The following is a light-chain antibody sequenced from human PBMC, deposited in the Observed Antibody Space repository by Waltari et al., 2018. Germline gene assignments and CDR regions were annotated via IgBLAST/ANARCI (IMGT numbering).Light chain of an antibody. V-gene: IGLV2-23*02. CDR2: DVT. J-gene: IGLJ3*02. Sequence: QSAPHQPASVSGSPGQSITISCTGSSSDVGAYNYVSWYQQHPGKAPKLMIYDVTNRPSGVSNRFSGSKSGNTASLTISGLQADDEADYYCCSYAGTSTFVVFGGGTKLTVL. CDR1: SSDVGAYNY. CDR3: CSYAGTSTFVV.